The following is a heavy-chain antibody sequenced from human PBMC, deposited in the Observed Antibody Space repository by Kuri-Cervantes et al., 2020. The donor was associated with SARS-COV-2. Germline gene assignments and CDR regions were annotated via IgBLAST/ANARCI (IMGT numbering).Heavy chain of an antibody. Sequence: SETLSLTCAVYGGSFSGYSWSWIRQPPGKGLEWIGEINHSGSTNYNPSLKSRVTISVDTSKNQFSLKLSSVTAADTAVYYCARGGIAAAGKSLQHWGQGTLVTVSS. CDR3: ARGGIAAAGKSLQH. CDR1: GGSFSGYS. J-gene: IGHJ1*01. D-gene: IGHD6-13*01. V-gene: IGHV4-34*01. CDR2: INHSGST.